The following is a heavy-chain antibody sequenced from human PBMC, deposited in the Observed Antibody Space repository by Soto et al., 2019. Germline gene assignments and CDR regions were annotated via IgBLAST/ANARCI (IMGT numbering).Heavy chain of an antibody. V-gene: IGHV1-69*12. CDR2: IIPIVCTA. CDR1: GGTFSSYA. Sequence: QVQLVQSGAEVKKPGSSVKVSCKASGGTFSSYAISWVRQAPGQGLEWMGGIIPIVCTANYAQKVQGRVTITADESTSTDYMELSSLRSEDTAVYYCAWGRRDGYNFSDYWGQGNLVTVSS. J-gene: IGHJ4*02. D-gene: IGHD5-12*01. CDR3: AWGRRDGYNFSDY.